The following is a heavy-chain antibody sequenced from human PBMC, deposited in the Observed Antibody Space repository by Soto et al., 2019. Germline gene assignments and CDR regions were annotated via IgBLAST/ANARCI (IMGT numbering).Heavy chain of an antibody. V-gene: IGHV4-59*04. Sequence: LRLSCAASGFTFSDYYMSWIRQPPGKGLEWIWSIYYSGSTYNNPSLRSRVSMSIDTSKDQFSLKLKSVTAADAALYFCARQRTSVVTQAYFDVWGPGSLVTVS. D-gene: IGHD2-21*02. CDR1: GFTFSDYY. CDR2: IYYSGST. J-gene: IGHJ4*02. CDR3: ARQRTSVVTQAYFDV.